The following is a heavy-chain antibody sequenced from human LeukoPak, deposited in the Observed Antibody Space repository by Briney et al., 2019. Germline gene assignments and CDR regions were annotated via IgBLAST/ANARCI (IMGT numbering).Heavy chain of an antibody. J-gene: IGHJ6*02. D-gene: IGHD2-2*01. Sequence: GASVKVSCKASGGTFSSYAISWVRQAPGQGLEWMGRIIPILGIANYAQKFQGRVTITADKSTSTAYMELSSLRSEDTAVYYCARWDGGYCSSTSCYYYYYYGMDVWGQGTTVTVSS. CDR1: GGTFSSYA. CDR2: IIPILGIA. CDR3: ARWDGGYCSSTSCYYYYYYGMDV. V-gene: IGHV1-69*04.